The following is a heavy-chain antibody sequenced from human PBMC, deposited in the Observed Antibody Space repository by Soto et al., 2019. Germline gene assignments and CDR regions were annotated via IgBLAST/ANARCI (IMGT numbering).Heavy chain of an antibody. V-gene: IGHV3-49*03. CDR3: TRGPYCSSTSCSPDYYYYYMDV. CDR2: IRSKAYGGTT. Sequence: GGSLRLSCTASVFTFGDYAMSWFRQAPGKGLEWVGFIRSKAYGGTTEYAASVKGRFTISRDDSKSIAYLQMNSLKTEDTAVYYCTRGPYCSSTSCSPDYYYYYMDVWGKGTTVTVSS. D-gene: IGHD2-2*01. J-gene: IGHJ6*03. CDR1: VFTFGDYA.